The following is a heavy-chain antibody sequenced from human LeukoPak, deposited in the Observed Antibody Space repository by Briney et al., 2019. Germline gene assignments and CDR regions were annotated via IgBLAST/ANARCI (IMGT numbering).Heavy chain of an antibody. CDR2: ISSSSRYR. D-gene: IGHD5-12*01. CDR3: ARVKEASAFDI. J-gene: IGHJ3*02. Sequence: GRSLRLSCAASGFSLSSYSMNWVRQAPGKGLEWVSSISSSSRYRYYAASVKGRFTISRDNAKNSLYLQMNSLRAEDTAVYYCARVKEASAFDIWGQGTTVTVSS. CDR1: GFSLSSYS. V-gene: IGHV3-21*01.